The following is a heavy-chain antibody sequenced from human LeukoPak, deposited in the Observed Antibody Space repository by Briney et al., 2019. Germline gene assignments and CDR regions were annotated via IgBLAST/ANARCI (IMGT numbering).Heavy chain of an antibody. CDR2: ICYSGST. CDR1: GGSISSYY. Sequence: SETLSLTCTVSGGSISSYYWSWIRQPPGKGLEWIAYICYSGSTNYNPSLKSRVTLSVDTSKNQFSLNLNSVTAADTAVYYCAREGDRSYYYYYMDVWGKGTTVTVSS. CDR3: AREGDRSYYYYYMDV. V-gene: IGHV4-59*01. J-gene: IGHJ6*03. D-gene: IGHD1-14*01.